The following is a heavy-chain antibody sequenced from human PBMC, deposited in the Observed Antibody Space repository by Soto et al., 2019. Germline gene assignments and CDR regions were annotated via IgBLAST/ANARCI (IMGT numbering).Heavy chain of an antibody. V-gene: IGHV3-23*01. J-gene: IGHJ4*02. D-gene: IGHD3-3*01. CDR1: GFTFSSYA. Sequence: PGGSLRLSCAASGFTFSSYAMSWVRQAPGKGLEWVSAISGSGGSTYYADSVKGRFTISRDNSKNTLYLQMNSLRAEDTAVYYCAKVAYYDFWSGPAYYFDYWGQGTLVTVSS. CDR2: ISGSGGST. CDR3: AKVAYYDFWSGPAYYFDY.